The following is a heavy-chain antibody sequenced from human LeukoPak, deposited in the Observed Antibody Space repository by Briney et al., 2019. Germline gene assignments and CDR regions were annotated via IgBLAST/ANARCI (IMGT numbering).Heavy chain of an antibody. Sequence: GRSLRFSCAASGFTFSSYGMHWVRQAPGKGLEWVAVIWYDGSNKYYADSVKGRFTISRDNSKNTLYLQMNSLIAEDTSVYYCARDKPPPYYYDSSGIFYYWGQGTLVTVSS. D-gene: IGHD3-22*01. CDR2: IWYDGSNK. CDR3: ARDKPPPYYYDSSGIFYY. CDR1: GFTFSSYG. V-gene: IGHV3-33*01. J-gene: IGHJ4*02.